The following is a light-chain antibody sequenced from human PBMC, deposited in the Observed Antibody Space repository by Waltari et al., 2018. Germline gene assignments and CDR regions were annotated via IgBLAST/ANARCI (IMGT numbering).Light chain of an antibody. J-gene: IGLJ1*01. CDR3: QSTDSGGFFYV. Sequence: SFELTQPPSVSVSPGQTATITCSGDALPNQYAYWYQQKPGQAPVLMIYKDTERPSGLPQRFSGSRSVTIVTLTISGVQAEDEADYYCQSTDSGGFFYVFGTGTEVTVL. V-gene: IGLV3-25*03. CDR2: KDT. CDR1: ALPNQY.